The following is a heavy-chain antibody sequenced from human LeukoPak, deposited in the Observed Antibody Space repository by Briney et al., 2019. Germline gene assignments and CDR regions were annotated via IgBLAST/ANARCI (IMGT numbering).Heavy chain of an antibody. Sequence: SETLSLTCTVSGGSISSYYWGWIRQPPGKGLEWIGTIYSNGDTYYNPSLKSRVTISLDTSKNQFSLRLSSVTAADTAVYYCARGLDDYWGQGTLVTVSS. CDR3: ARGLDDY. CDR1: GGSISSYY. CDR2: IYSNGDT. J-gene: IGHJ4*02. D-gene: IGHD1-1*01. V-gene: IGHV4-39*07.